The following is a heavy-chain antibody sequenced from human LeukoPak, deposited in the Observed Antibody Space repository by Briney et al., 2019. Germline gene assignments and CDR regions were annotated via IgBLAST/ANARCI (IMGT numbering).Heavy chain of an antibody. CDR2: IYTSGGT. Sequence: SETLSLTCTVSGGSISSYYWSWIRQPAGKGLEWIGRIYTSGGTSYNPSLKSRVTMSVDTSKNQFSLKLSSVTAADTAVYYCARAGTKLRYFDWSLDYWGQGTLVTVSS. J-gene: IGHJ4*02. D-gene: IGHD3-9*01. V-gene: IGHV4-4*07. CDR1: GGSISSYY. CDR3: ARAGTKLRYFDWSLDY.